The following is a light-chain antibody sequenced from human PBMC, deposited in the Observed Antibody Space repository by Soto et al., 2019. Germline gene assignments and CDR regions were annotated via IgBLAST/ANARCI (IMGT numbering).Light chain of an antibody. Sequence: ALTQPRSVSGSPGHSVTISCTGTSSDIGGYDYVSWYQQHPGKAPALLIYDVNKRPSGVPDRFSGSKSGNTASLTISGLQADDEAAFYCCSYAGDYTWVFGGGTQL. V-gene: IGLV2-11*01. CDR1: SSDIGGYDY. CDR2: DVN. J-gene: IGLJ3*02. CDR3: CSYAGDYTWV.